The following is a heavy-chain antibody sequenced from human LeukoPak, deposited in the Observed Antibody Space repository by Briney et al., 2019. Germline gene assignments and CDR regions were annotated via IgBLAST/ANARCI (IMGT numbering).Heavy chain of an antibody. J-gene: IGHJ4*02. D-gene: IGHD3-3*01. Sequence: PSETLSLTCTVSGGSIRSYYWSWIRQTPGKGLEWIGYIDYSGSTNYNPSLKSRVTISVDTSKNQFSLKLTSVTAADTAVYYCAREGGFYRPLDYSGQGTLVTVSS. V-gene: IGHV4-59*12. CDR2: IDYSGST. CDR3: AREGGFYRPLDY. CDR1: GGSIRSYY.